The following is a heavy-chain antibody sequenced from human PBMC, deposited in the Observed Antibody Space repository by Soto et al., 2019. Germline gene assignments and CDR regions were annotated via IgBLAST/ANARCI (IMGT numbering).Heavy chain of an antibody. CDR1: GYTFTSYG. CDR2: ISAYNGNT. D-gene: IGHD3-3*01. J-gene: IGHJ4*02. Sequence: AASVKVSCKASGYTFTSYGISWVGRAPGKGLEGMGGISAYNGNTNYAQKLQGRVTMTTDTSTRTAYMELRSLRSDDTAVYYCARDKRPPREDDFWSRYYHGFEDWGQGTLVTVS. V-gene: IGHV1-18*04. CDR3: ARDKRPPREDDFWSRYYHGFED.